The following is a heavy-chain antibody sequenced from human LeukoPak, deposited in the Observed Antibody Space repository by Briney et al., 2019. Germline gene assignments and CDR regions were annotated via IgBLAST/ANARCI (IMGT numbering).Heavy chain of an antibody. CDR3: AREVSIVVAACDY. Sequence: ASVKVSCKPSGYTFTGYYMHWVRQAPGQGREWIGWINPNSGGINYAQKFHGRVTMTRDTSISTAYMELSRLRSDETAVYYSAREVSIVVAACDYWGQGTLVTVSS. CDR2: INPNSGGI. CDR1: GYTFTGYY. V-gene: IGHV1-2*02. J-gene: IGHJ4*02. D-gene: IGHD6-19*01.